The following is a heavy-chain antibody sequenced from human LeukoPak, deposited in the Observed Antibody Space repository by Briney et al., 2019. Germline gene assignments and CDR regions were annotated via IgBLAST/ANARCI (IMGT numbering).Heavy chain of an antibody. V-gene: IGHV4-59*08. CDR3: ARYDGSPANYLDY. D-gene: IGHD3-3*01. CDR1: GGSISGYY. CDR2: IYYSGST. Sequence: PSETLSLTCTVSGGSISGYYWSWIRQPPGKGLEWIGYIYYSGSTKCNPSLKSRLTMSVDTSKNQFSLKLNSVTAADTAVYYCARYDGSPANYLDYWGQGNLVTVSS. J-gene: IGHJ4*02.